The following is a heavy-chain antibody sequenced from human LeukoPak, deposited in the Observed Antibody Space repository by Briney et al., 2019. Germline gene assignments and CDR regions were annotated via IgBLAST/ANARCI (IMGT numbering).Heavy chain of an antibody. J-gene: IGHJ5*02. CDR2: ISYHGSNK. V-gene: IGHV3-30*04. D-gene: IGHD3-10*01. CDR1: GLPQSLY. Sequence: HSGGSLTLLCRPSGLPQSLYYTFGLRQAPGKGLEWVAVISYHGSNKYYADSVKGRFTSSRDNSKNTLYLQMNSLRGEDTAVCYSAKVRPGTYKSSGASGQGTLVTVSS. CDR3: AKVRPGTYKSSGA.